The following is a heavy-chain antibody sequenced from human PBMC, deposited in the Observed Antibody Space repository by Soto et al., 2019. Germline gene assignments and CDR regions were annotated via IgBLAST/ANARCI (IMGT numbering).Heavy chain of an antibody. J-gene: IGHJ1*01. Sequence: LRLSCVASGFTFTNNWMSWVRQAPGKGLQWVANIKYDGSETYYEDSVKGRFRISRENAKSSVYLQMNRLRVEDAAVYFCVRGLYSRSYWGQGTLVTVSS. CDR1: GFTFTNNW. CDR2: IKYDGSET. CDR3: VRGLYSRSY. V-gene: IGHV3-7*03. D-gene: IGHD5-12*01.